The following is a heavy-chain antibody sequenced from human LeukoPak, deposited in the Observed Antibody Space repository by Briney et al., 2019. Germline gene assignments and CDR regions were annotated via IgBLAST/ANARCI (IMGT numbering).Heavy chain of an antibody. Sequence: GGSLRLSCAASGLTFSSYGLHWVRQAPGKGLEWVTVISYDGSSQYYADSVRGRFTTSRDNSKNTVYLQMNSLRVEDTAVYYCVKVWNYAIDYWGQGTLVTVSS. V-gene: IGHV3-30*18. CDR2: ISYDGSSQ. CDR1: GLTFSSYG. D-gene: IGHD1-7*01. CDR3: VKVWNYAIDY. J-gene: IGHJ4*02.